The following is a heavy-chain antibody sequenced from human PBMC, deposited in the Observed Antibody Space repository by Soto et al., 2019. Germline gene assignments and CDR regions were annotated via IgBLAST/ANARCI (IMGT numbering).Heavy chain of an antibody. CDR3: ARDFFGVPYYTNGGYYDSSGYDY. D-gene: IGHD3-22*01. Sequence: QVQLVQSGAEVKKPGASVKVSCKASGYTFTGYYMHWVRQAPGQGLEWMGWINPNSGGTNYAQKFQGRVTMTRDTSISTAYMELSRLRSDDTAVYYCARDFFGVPYYTNGGYYDSSGYDYWGQGTLVTVSS. CDR1: GYTFTGYY. V-gene: IGHV1-2*02. CDR2: INPNSGGT. J-gene: IGHJ4*02.